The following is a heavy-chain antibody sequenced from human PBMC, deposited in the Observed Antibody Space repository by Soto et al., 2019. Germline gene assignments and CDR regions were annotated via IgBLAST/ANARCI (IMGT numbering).Heavy chain of an antibody. D-gene: IGHD3-3*01. Sequence: QVQLQESGPGLVKPSQTLSVTCTVSGGSISSGAYYWSWIHQRPGRGLEWIGYIYYSGSTYYNPSLKSRLTISIDTSKSQFSLKLSSVTAADTAVYYCARDPRSAYYHDYWGQGTLVSVSS. J-gene: IGHJ4*02. CDR1: GGSISSGAYY. CDR3: ARDPRSAYYHDY. CDR2: IYYSGST. V-gene: IGHV4-31*03.